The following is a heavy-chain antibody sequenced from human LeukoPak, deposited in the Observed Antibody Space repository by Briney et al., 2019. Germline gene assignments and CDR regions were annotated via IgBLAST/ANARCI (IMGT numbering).Heavy chain of an antibody. D-gene: IGHD6-6*01. V-gene: IGHV4-39*01. Sequence: SETLSLTCTVSGGSISSSSYYWGWIRQPPGKGLEWIGRIYYSGSTYYNPSLKSRVTISVDTSKNQFSLKLSSVTAADTAVYYCARLEVAARSIDYWGQGTLVTVSS. CDR3: ARLEVAARSIDY. CDR2: IYYSGST. J-gene: IGHJ4*02. CDR1: GGSISSSSYY.